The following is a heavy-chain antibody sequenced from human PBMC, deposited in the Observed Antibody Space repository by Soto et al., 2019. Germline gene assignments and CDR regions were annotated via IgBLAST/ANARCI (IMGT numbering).Heavy chain of an antibody. CDR1: GGSINSGDYY. CDR3: ARDQDYYDSSGYYHYGMDV. J-gene: IGHJ6*02. CDR2: IYYSGST. D-gene: IGHD3-22*01. V-gene: IGHV4-30-4*01. Sequence: PSETLSLTCTVSGGSINSGDYYWSWIRQPPGKGLEWIGYIYYSGSTYYNPSLKSRVTISVDTSKNQFSLKLSSVTAADTAVYYCARDQDYYDSSGYYHYGMDVWGQGTTVTVSS.